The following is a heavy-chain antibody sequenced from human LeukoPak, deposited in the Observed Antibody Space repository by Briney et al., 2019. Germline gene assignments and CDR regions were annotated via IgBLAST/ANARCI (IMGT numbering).Heavy chain of an antibody. J-gene: IGHJ3*02. CDR2: ISGSGGST. CDR1: GFTFSTYA. CDR3: AKDRYYYDSSGYYFDAFDI. D-gene: IGHD3-22*01. V-gene: IGHV3-23*01. Sequence: PGGSLRLSCAASGFTFSTYAMSWVRQAPGKGLEWVSGISGSGGSTYYADSVKGRFTISRDNSKNTLYLQMNSLRAEDTAVYYCAKDRYYYDSSGYYFDAFDIWGQGTMVTVSS.